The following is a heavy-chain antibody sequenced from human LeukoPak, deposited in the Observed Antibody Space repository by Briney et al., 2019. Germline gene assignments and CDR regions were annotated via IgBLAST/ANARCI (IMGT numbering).Heavy chain of an antibody. CDR3: VRDGGGYLDY. CDR1: GFIFSPYA. V-gene: IGHV3-64D*06. CDR2: ISSEGKTT. D-gene: IGHD3-10*01. Sequence: SLRLSCSASGFIFSPYAMHWVRQAPGKGLVYVSSISSEGKTTYYADSVKGRFTISRDNSKNTLYLQMSSLRPEDTAVYYCVRDGGGYLDYWGQGTLVTVSS. J-gene: IGHJ4*02.